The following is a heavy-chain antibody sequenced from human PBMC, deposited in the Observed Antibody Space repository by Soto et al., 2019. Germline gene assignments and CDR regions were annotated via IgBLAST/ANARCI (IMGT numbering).Heavy chain of an antibody. D-gene: IGHD3-22*01. V-gene: IGHV4-59*01. Sequence: QVQLQESGPGLVKPSETLSLICTVSGGSISSYYWSWIRQPPGKGLEWIGYIYYSGSTNYNPSLKGCVTISVDTSKNQVYLKLSSVTAADTAVYYCARCLISGYYLHDAFDIWGQGTMVTVSS. CDR2: IYYSGST. CDR1: GGSISSYY. J-gene: IGHJ3*02. CDR3: ARCLISGYYLHDAFDI.